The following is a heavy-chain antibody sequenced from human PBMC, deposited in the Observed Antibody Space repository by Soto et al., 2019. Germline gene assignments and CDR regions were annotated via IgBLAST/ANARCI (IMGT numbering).Heavy chain of an antibody. D-gene: IGHD2-2*01. J-gene: IGHJ6*02. Sequence: QVQLQESGPGLVKPSQTLSLTCTVSGGSISSGDYYWSWIRQPPGKGLEWIGYIYYSGSTYYNPYLKSRVTISVDPSKNQFSLKLSSVTAADTAVYYCARDEVVPAVVGYYYYGMDVWGQGTTVTVSS. CDR1: GGSISSGDYY. V-gene: IGHV4-30-4*01. CDR2: IYYSGST. CDR3: ARDEVVPAVVGYYYYGMDV.